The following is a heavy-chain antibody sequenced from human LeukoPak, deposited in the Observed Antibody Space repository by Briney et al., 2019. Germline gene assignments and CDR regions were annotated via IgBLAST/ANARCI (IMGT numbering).Heavy chain of an antibody. CDR3: ARAYSSSHYYFDY. V-gene: IGHV1-46*01. CDR1: GYTFTNYY. D-gene: IGHD6-13*01. J-gene: IGHJ4*02. CDR2: INPSGGST. Sequence: ASVKVSCKASGYTFTNYYIHWVRQAPGQGLEWMGRINPSGGSTGYAQKFQGSVAMTRDTSTSTVYKELSSLRSEDTAVYYCARAYSSSHYYFDYWGQGTLVTVSS.